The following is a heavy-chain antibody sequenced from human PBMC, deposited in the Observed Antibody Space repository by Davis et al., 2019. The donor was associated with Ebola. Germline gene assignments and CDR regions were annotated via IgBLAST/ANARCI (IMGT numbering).Heavy chain of an antibody. CDR1: GGSFSGYY. CDR3: ARRGYSSSWYGYFDY. CDR2: IYYSGST. J-gene: IGHJ4*02. V-gene: IGHV4-59*08. Sequence: SETLSLTCAVYGGSFSGYYWSWIRQPPGKGLEWIGYIYYSGSTNYNPSLKSRVTISVDTSKNQFSLKLSSVTAADTAVYYCARRGYSSSWYGYFDYWGQGTLVTVSS. D-gene: IGHD6-13*01.